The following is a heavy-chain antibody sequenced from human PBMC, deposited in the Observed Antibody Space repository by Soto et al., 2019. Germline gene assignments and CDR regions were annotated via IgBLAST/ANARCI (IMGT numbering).Heavy chain of an antibody. V-gene: IGHV4-34*01. Sequence: SDTLSLTCAVYGESLNSYYWSWVRQSPGQGLERIGEIYASGSTHYNPSLKSRATISAAWSAQQMFLKLKSVTAADTAVYYCVRLIGNSWLDFWGQGTLVTVS. CDR2: IYASGST. D-gene: IGHD1-26*01. CDR3: VRLIGNSWLDF. J-gene: IGHJ5*01. CDR1: GESLNSYY.